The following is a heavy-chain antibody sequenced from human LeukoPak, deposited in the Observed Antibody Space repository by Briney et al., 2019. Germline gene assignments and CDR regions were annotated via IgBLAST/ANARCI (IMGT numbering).Heavy chain of an antibody. CDR2: ISSSGSTI. CDR3: ARGSGDLDN. V-gene: IGHV3-48*03. CDR1: GFTFSSYE. J-gene: IGHJ4*02. D-gene: IGHD4-17*01. Sequence: PGGSLRLSCAASGFTFSSYEMNWVRQAPGKGLEWVSYISSSGSTIYYADSVKGRFTISRDNAQKSLSLQMKSLRAEDTAVYYCARGSGDLDNWGQGTLVTVSS.